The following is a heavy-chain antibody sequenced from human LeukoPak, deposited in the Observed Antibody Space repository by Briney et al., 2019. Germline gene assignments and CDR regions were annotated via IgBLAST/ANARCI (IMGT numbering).Heavy chain of an antibody. CDR3: ARTGNYCSSTSCYYFDAFDI. CDR2: IYTSGST. Sequence: SETLSLTCTVSGGSISSYYWSWIRQPPGKGLEWIGYIYTSGSTNYNPSLKSRVTISVDTSKNQFSLKLSSVTAADTAVYYCARTGNYCSSTSCYYFDAFDIWGQGTMVNVSS. CDR1: GGSISSYY. D-gene: IGHD2-2*01. J-gene: IGHJ3*02. V-gene: IGHV4-4*09.